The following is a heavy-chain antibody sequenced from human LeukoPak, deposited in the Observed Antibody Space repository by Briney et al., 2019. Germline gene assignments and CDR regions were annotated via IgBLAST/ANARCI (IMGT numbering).Heavy chain of an antibody. CDR3: AREETVRVLRRPYYFDY. D-gene: IGHD4-11*01. CDR2: INHSGST. J-gene: IGHJ4*02. CDR1: GGSFSGYY. Sequence: SETLSLTCAVYGGSFSGYYWSWIRQPPGKGLEWIGEINHSGSTNYNPSLKSRVTISVDTSKNQFSLKLSSVTAADTAVYYCAREETVRVLRRPYYFDYWGQGTLVTVSS. V-gene: IGHV4-34*01.